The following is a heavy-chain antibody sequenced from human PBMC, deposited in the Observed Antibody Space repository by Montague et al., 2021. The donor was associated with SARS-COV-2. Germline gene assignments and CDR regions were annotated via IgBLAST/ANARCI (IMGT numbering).Heavy chain of an antibody. CDR2: IYYSGST. V-gene: IGHV4-59*01. CDR3: ARALVPEEWLFGGDYYYMDV. Sequence: SETLSLTCTVSGGSISSYYWSWIRQPPGKGLEWIGYIYYSGSTNXNPSLKSRVTISVDTSKNQFSLKLSSVTAADTAVYYYARALVPEEWLFGGDYYYMDVWGKGTTVTVSS. D-gene: IGHD3-3*01. J-gene: IGHJ6*03. CDR1: GGSISSYY.